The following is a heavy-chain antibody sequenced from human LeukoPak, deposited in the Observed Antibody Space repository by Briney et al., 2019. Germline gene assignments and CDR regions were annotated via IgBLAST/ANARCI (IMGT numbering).Heavy chain of an antibody. CDR2: ISPTGDST. J-gene: IGHJ6*03. V-gene: IGHV3-23*01. CDR3: VRKFYFYMDV. CDR1: GLTLSRYA. Sequence: GGSLGLSCGASGLTLSRYAVNWVRQAPGRGLEWVSYISPTGDSTLNAEPVKGRFSGSRDNSKNMVYLQMDGLRAEDTATYFCVRKFYFYMDVWGKGTTVTVSS.